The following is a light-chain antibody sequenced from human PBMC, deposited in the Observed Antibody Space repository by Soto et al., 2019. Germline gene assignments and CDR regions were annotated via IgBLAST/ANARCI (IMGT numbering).Light chain of an antibody. J-gene: IGKJ4*01. CDR1: EYIGTW. CDR2: AAS. CDR3: QQGASFPLA. Sequence: DIQMTQSPSSVSASVGDTVTITCRASEYIGTWLAWYQQKPGKAPNLLISAASSLQSGVPTRFSVSGSGTDFTLTISSLQPEDFATYFCQQGASFPLAFGGGTKVEIK. V-gene: IGKV1-12*01.